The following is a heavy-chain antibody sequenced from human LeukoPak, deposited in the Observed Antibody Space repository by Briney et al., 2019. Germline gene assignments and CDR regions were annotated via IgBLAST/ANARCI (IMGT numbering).Heavy chain of an antibody. CDR1: GGSISSGSYY. J-gene: IGHJ4*02. D-gene: IGHD3-22*01. V-gene: IGHV4-61*02. CDR2: IYTSGST. Sequence: SETLSLTCTVSGGSISSGSYYWSWIRQPAGKGLEWIGRIYTSGSTNYNPSLKSRVTISVDTSKNQFSLKLSSVTAADTAVYYYARGNYYDRLYAPYYFDYWGQGTLVTVSS. CDR3: ARGNYYDRLYAPYYFDY.